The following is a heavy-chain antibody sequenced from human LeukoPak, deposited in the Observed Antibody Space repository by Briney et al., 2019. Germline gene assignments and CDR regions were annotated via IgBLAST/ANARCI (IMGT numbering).Heavy chain of an antibody. V-gene: IGHV3-23*01. Sequence: PGGSLRLSCAASGFTFSSYAMSWVRQAPGKGLEWVSAISGSGGSTYYADSVKGRFTISRDNSKNTLYLQMNSLRAEDTAVYYCAKATMIALKLFGPNFDYWGQGTLVTVSS. CDR1: GFTFSSYA. J-gene: IGHJ4*02. CDR3: AKATMIALKLFGPNFDY. CDR2: ISGSGGST. D-gene: IGHD3-22*01.